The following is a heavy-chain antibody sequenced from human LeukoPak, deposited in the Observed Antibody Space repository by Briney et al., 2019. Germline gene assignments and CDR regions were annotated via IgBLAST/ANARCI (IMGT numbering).Heavy chain of an antibody. Sequence: PSETLSLTCNVSGVSVSTSHWNWIRHRPGKGLEWIGCLSYTGKTDYNPSLKSRVSISLGSSNNHFSLKLTSVTAADTAVYYCSEGYFEPFDHWGQGILVTVSS. J-gene: IGHJ4*02. V-gene: IGHV4-59*02. CDR1: GVSVSTSH. D-gene: IGHD2/OR15-2a*01. CDR3: SEGYFEPFDH. CDR2: LSYTGKT.